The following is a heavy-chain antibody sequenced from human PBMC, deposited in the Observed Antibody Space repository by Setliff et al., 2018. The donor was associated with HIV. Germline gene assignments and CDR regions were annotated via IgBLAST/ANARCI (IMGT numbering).Heavy chain of an antibody. V-gene: IGHV3-15*01. CDR3: TTVGFTVGRHDSSGYSLY. D-gene: IGHD3-22*01. CDR1: GFTFSNAW. Sequence: PGGSLRLSCAASGFTFSNAWMSWVRQAPGKGLEWVGRIKSKTDGGTTDYAAPVKGRFSISRDDSKKTLYVQMSSLKTEDTAVYYCTTVGFTVGRHDSSGYSLYWGQGTLVTVSS. J-gene: IGHJ4*02. CDR2: IKSKTDGGTT.